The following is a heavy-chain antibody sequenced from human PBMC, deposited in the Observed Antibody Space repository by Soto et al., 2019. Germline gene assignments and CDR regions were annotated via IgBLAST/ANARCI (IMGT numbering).Heavy chain of an antibody. V-gene: IGHV3-23*01. CDR2: ISGSGGST. CDR1: GFTFSSYA. Sequence: GGSLRLSCAASGFTFSSYAMSWVRQAPGKGLEWVSAISGSGGSTYYADSVKGRVTISRDNSKNTLYLQMNSLRAEDTAVYYCAKGYGSYGWGDAFDIWGQGTMVTVSS. D-gene: IGHD5-18*01. CDR3: AKGYGSYGWGDAFDI. J-gene: IGHJ3*02.